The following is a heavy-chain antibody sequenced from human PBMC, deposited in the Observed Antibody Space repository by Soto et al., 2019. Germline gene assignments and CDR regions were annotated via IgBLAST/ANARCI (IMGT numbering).Heavy chain of an antibody. V-gene: IGHV4-30-2*01. J-gene: IGHJ4*02. D-gene: IGHD5-12*01. CDR3: AAGGGLPRYY. Sequence: LQLQESGSGLVKPSQTLSLTCAVSGGSISSGGYSWSWIRQPPGKGLEWIGYIYHSGSTYYNPSLKSRVTISVDRSKNQFSLKLSSVTAADTAVYYCAAGGGLPRYYWGQGTLVTVSS. CDR1: GGSISSGGYS. CDR2: IYHSGST.